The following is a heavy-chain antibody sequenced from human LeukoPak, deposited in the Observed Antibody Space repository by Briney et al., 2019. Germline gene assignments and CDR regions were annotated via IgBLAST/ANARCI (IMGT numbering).Heavy chain of an antibody. Sequence: PGGSLRLSCVGSGFSFSDSWMTWVRRAPGKGLEWVANINQGGSERNHVDSVKGRFTISRDDARTSLFLQVNSLRAEDTGVYYCGRGDGYLVDHWGQGTLVTVST. CDR1: GFSFSDSW. J-gene: IGHJ4*02. CDR2: INQGGSER. CDR3: GRGDGYLVDH. D-gene: IGHD5-24*01. V-gene: IGHV3-7*01.